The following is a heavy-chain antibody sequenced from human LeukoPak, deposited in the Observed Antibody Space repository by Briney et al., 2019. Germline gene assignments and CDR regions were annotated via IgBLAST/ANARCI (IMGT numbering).Heavy chain of an antibody. CDR1: GFTFSDYY. V-gene: IGHV3-11*01. D-gene: IGHD1-1*01. CDR3: ARVRYSWYAFDI. J-gene: IGHJ3*02. CDR2: ISSSGSTI. Sequence: GGSLRLSCAASGFTFSDYYMSRIRQAPGKGLEWVSYISSSGSTIYYADSVKGRFTISRDNAKNSLYLQMNSLRAEDTAVYYCARVRYSWYAFDIWGQGTMVTVSS.